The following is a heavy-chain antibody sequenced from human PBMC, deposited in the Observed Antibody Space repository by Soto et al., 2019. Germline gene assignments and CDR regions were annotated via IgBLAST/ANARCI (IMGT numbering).Heavy chain of an antibody. V-gene: IGHV4-30-2*01. CDR2: IYHSGST. J-gene: IGHJ5*02. CDR3: SRVPGP. CDR1: GGSISSGGDS. Sequence: PSETLCLTCAVSGGSISSGGDSWSWIRQPPGKGLEWIGYIYHSGSTYYNPSLKSRITISVDRSKNQFSLKLSSVTAAATAVYYWSRVPGPWGQGTLVTVSS.